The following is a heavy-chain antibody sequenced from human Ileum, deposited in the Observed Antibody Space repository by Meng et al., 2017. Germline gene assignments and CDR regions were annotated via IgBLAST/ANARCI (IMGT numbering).Heavy chain of an antibody. J-gene: IGHJ5*02. CDR3: ARQTATYPSNWFDP. D-gene: IGHD2-21*02. CDR1: GDSLIAYN. CDR2: VYDGEAP. Sequence: QVLLQESGPGLVKPSETLFLTFVVSGDSLIAYNWNWIRQAPGKGLEWLGYVYDGEAPNYNPSLQSRLTISMDKSANQFSLRLNSVTAADTAVYYCARQTATYPSNWFDPWGQGSLVTVSS. V-gene: IGHV4-59*08.